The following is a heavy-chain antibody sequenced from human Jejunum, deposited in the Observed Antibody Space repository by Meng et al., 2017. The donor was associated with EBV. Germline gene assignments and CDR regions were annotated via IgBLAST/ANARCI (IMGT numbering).Heavy chain of an antibody. J-gene: IGHJ4*02. D-gene: IGHD3-3*01. CDR2: IYHSGST. V-gene: IGHV4-4*02. Sequence: QVQLQVSGPALVKPSGTLSLTCAVSGDSISSSNWWSWVRQPPGKGLEWIGEIYHSGSTNYNPSLKSRVTISVDKSKNQFSLKLSSVTAADTAVYYCARYGSGYFPALWYWGQGTLVTVSS. CDR3: ARYGSGYFPALWY. CDR1: GDSISSSNW.